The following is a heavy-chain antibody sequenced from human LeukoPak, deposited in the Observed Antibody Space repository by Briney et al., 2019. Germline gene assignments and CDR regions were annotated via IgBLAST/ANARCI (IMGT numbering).Heavy chain of an antibody. CDR1: GGTFSSYA. CDR3: ARAITRGADAFDI. D-gene: IGHD1-26*01. J-gene: IGHJ3*02. Sequence: SVKVSCKASGGTFSSYAISWVRQAPGQGLEWVGGIIPIFGTANYAQKFQGRVTITADESTSTAYMELSSLRSEDTAVYYCARAITRGADAFDIWGQGTMVTVSS. CDR2: IIPIFGTA. V-gene: IGHV1-69*01.